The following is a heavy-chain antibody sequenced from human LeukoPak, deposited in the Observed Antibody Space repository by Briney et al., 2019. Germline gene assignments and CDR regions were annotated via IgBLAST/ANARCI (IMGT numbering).Heavy chain of an antibody. J-gene: IGHJ6*03. CDR2: IRYDGSNK. Sequence: AGGSLRLSCAASGFTFSSYGMHWVRQAPGKGLEWVAFIRYDGSNKYYADSVKGRFTISRDNSKNTLYLQMNSLRAEDTAVYYCAKDSGDYDILTGYWYYYYYMDVWGKGTTVTISS. CDR1: GFTFSSYG. D-gene: IGHD3-9*01. CDR3: AKDSGDYDILTGYWYYYYYMDV. V-gene: IGHV3-30*02.